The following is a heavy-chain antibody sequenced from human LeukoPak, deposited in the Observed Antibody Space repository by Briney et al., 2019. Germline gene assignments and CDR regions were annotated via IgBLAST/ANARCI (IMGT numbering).Heavy chain of an antibody. Sequence: GGSLRLSVVSGFTLSINYMSWVRQAPGKGLEWVSLISGGDTKYYADSVKGRFTISRDTSKNTVYLQMNSLRTEDTAVYYCATGGFIAAAGTLDYWGQGTLVTVSS. CDR3: ATGGFIAAAGTLDY. V-gene: IGHV3-66*01. CDR1: GFTLSINY. CDR2: ISGGDTK. D-gene: IGHD6-13*01. J-gene: IGHJ4*02.